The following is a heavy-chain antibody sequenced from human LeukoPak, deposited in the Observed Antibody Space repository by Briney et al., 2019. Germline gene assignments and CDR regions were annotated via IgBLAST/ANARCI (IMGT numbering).Heavy chain of an antibody. CDR3: AKDPDVVVVAATPVY. V-gene: IGHV3-23*01. J-gene: IGHJ4*02. CDR2: ISSSGGST. Sequence: GGSLRLSCAASGFTFSSYAMSWVRQAPGKGLEWVSAISSSGGSTYYADSVKGRFTISRDNSKNTLYLQMNSLRAEDTAVYYCAKDPDVVVVAATPVYWGQGTLVTVSS. CDR1: GFTFSSYA. D-gene: IGHD2-15*01.